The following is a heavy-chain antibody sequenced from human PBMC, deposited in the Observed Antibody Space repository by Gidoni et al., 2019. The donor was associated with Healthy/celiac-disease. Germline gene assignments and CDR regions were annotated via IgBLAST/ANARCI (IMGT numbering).Heavy chain of an antibody. V-gene: IGHV3-21*01. Sequence: EVQLVESGGGLVKPGGSLRLSCAASGFTFSSYSLNWVRQAPGKGLEWVSSISSSSSYIYYADSVKGRFTISRDNAKNLLYLQMNSLRAEDTAVYYCARGGRSRDPDYWGQGTLVTVSS. D-gene: IGHD6-19*01. CDR1: GFTFSSYS. CDR3: ARGGRSRDPDY. J-gene: IGHJ4*02. CDR2: ISSSSSYI.